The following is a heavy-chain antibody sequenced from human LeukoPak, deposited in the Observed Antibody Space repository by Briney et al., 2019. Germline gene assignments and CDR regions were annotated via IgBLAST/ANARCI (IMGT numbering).Heavy chain of an antibody. CDR3: AKATTYNSGGCFDF. CDR2: ISGSGAST. V-gene: IGHV3-23*01. CDR1: GFIFSNYA. J-gene: IGHJ4*02. Sequence: GGSLRLSCAASGFIFSNYAMTWVRQAPGKGLEWVSTISGSGASTHYAASVKGRFTISRDNSENTMYLQMNSLRAEATAVYFCAKATTYNSGGCFDFWGQGILVTVSS. D-gene: IGHD1-1*01.